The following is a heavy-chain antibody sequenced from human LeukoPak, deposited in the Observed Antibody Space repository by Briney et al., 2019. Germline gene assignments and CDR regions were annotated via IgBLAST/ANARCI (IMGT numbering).Heavy chain of an antibody. CDR2: IVVGSGNT. D-gene: IGHD3-22*01. V-gene: IGHV1-58*02. Sequence: EASVKVSCKASGFTFTSSAMQWVRQARGQRLEWIGWIVVGSGNTNYAQKFQERVTITRDMSTSTAYMELSSLRSEDTAVYYCAAGGYYYDSSGYERADAFDIWSQGTMVTVSS. CDR3: AAGGYYYDSSGYERADAFDI. J-gene: IGHJ3*02. CDR1: GFTFTSSA.